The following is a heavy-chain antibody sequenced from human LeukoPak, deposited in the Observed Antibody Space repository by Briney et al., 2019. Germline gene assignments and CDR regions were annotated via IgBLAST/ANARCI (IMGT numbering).Heavy chain of an antibody. Sequence: PGGSLRLSCAASGFRFSTYAMSWVRQAPGKGLEWVSAISGSGGSTYYADSVRGRFTISRDNSKNTLYLQMNSLRAEDTAVYYCARDLLYGGGDYWGQGTLVTVSS. D-gene: IGHD4-23*01. J-gene: IGHJ4*02. CDR2: ISGSGGST. CDR1: GFRFSTYA. V-gene: IGHV3-23*01. CDR3: ARDLLYGGGDY.